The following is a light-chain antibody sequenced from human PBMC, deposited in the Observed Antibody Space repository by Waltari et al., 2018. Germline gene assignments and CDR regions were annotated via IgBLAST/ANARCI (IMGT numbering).Light chain of an antibody. Sequence: DIVLTQSPATLSLSPGARATLSCRASQSVANYLAWYQQKPGQAPRLLIYDVSNRAADSPARFSGSGFATDFTLTISDLKPEDIAVYYCQQRNKWPVTFGGGTKVEIK. CDR2: DVS. CDR3: QQRNKWPVT. J-gene: IGKJ4*01. CDR1: QSVANY. V-gene: IGKV3-11*01.